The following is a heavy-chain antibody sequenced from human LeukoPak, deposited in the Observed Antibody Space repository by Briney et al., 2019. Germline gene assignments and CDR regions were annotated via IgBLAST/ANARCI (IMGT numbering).Heavy chain of an antibody. D-gene: IGHD3-16*01. CDR2: INYTGST. J-gene: IGHJ4*02. CDR1: GGSINNYY. CDR3: PRIGRVGGYYFDH. Sequence: PSETLSLTCSVSGGSINNYYWIWIRQPPGKGLEWIGYINYTGSTNYNPSLESRVTVSVDTPKNQFSLKLRSVTAADTAVYYCPRIGRVGGYYFDHWGQGTLVTVSS. V-gene: IGHV4-59*01.